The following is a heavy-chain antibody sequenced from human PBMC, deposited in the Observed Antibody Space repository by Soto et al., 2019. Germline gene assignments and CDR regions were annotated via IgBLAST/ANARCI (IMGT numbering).Heavy chain of an antibody. CDR2: INPGGVT. Sequence: QVQLVQSGAEVKKPGASVKVSCKASGYTFTSYYVHWVRQAPGQGLEWMGIINPGGVTSYAEKLHDRVTMTRTTSTTTVYAELSSPRSEDTAVYFYATVYCSVGSCYGIDYWAQGPLVTVSS. CDR3: ATVYCSVGSCYGIDY. V-gene: IGHV1-46*04. D-gene: IGHD2-15*01. J-gene: IGHJ4*02. CDR1: GYTFTSYY.